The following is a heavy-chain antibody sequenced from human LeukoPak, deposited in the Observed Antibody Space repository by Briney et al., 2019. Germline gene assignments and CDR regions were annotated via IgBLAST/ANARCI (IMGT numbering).Heavy chain of an antibody. CDR2: ISYDGSNK. Sequence: PGGSLRLSCAASGFTFSSYAMHWVRQAPGKGLEWVAVISYDGSNKYYADSVKGRFTISRDNSKNTLYLQMNSLRAEDTAVYYCARGQLRTDAFDIWGQGTMVTASS. CDR1: GFTFSSYA. J-gene: IGHJ3*02. D-gene: IGHD1-26*01. CDR3: ARGQLRTDAFDI. V-gene: IGHV3-30-3*01.